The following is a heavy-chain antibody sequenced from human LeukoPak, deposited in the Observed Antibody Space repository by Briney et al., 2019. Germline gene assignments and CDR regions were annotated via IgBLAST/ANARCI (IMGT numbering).Heavy chain of an antibody. J-gene: IGHJ3*02. CDR3: ARGNRPYGEHEAFDI. CDR2: IDHSGST. Sequence: SETLSLTCTVSGGSISSYYWSWIRQPPRKGLEWIGEIDHSGSTNYNPSLQSRVTISVDTSKNQFSLKVSSVSAADTAVYYCARGNRPYGEHEAFDIWGHGTTVTVSP. V-gene: IGHV4-34*01. D-gene: IGHD3-10*01. CDR1: GGSISSYY.